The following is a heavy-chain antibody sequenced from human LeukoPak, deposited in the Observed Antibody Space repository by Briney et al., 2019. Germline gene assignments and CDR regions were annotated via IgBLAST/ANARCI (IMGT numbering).Heavy chain of an antibody. D-gene: IGHD3-10*01. V-gene: IGHV4-30-4*01. CDR2: IYYSGRT. CDR1: GGAISSGDYW. J-gene: IGHJ4*02. CDR3: ARASNLLSGFDY. Sequence: SETLSLTCTVSGGAISSGDYWWSWIRQPPGKGLEWIGYIYYSGRTYYNPSLKSRLTITVDTSKNQFSLKVSSVTAADTAVYYCARASNLLSGFDYWGQGTLVTVSS.